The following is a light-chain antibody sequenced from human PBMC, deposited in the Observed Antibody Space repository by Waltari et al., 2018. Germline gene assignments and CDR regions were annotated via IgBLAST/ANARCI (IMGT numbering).Light chain of an antibody. Sequence: DIVMTQSPDSLAVSLGERATINCKSNQSVLYNVNDKNYLAWYQQRPGQTPSLLIYWASTRGSGVPDRFSGSGSGTDFTLTITSLQAEDVAIYYCQQYFSSPLTFGGGTKVEIK. CDR3: QQYFSSPLT. V-gene: IGKV4-1*01. J-gene: IGKJ4*01. CDR1: QSVLYNVNDKNY. CDR2: WAS.